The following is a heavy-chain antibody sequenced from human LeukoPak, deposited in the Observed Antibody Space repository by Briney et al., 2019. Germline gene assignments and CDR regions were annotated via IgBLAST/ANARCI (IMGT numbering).Heavy chain of an antibody. D-gene: IGHD2-21*01. J-gene: IGHJ5*02. V-gene: IGHV4-59*12. CDR3: ARYYCIGNYCYSTNWFDT. Sequence: SETLSLTCTVSGGSISSYYWSWIRQPPGKGLEWIGYIYYSGSTNYNPSLKSRVTMSVDTSKNQFFLELSSVTAADTAVYFCARYYCIGNYCYSTNWFDTWGQGTLVTVSS. CDR2: IYYSGST. CDR1: GGSISSYY.